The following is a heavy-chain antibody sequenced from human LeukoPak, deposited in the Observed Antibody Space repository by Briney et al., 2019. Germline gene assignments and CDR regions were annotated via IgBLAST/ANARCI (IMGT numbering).Heavy chain of an antibody. D-gene: IGHD6-19*01. Sequence: GGSLRLSCAASGFTFSNYDMHWVRQATGKGLEWVSVIGTAGNTYYVGSVKGRFTISRENAKNSLYLEMNSLRVGDTAIYYCARSKSYSSGCTAFDYWGQGTLVTVSS. CDR3: ARSKSYSSGCTAFDY. V-gene: IGHV3-13*04. CDR2: IGTAGNT. CDR1: GFTFSNYD. J-gene: IGHJ4*02.